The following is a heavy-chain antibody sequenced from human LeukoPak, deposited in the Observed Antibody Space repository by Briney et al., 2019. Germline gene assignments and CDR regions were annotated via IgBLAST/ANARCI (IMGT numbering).Heavy chain of an antibody. J-gene: IGHJ3*02. CDR2: INPNSGGT. V-gene: IGHV1-2*02. Sequence: ASVKVSCKASGYTFTGYYMHWVRQAPGQGLEWMGWINPNSGGTNYAQKVQGRVTMTRDTSISTAYMELSRLRSDDTAVYYCARMYYDSSGYSGNAFDIWGQGTMVTVSS. D-gene: IGHD3-22*01. CDR1: GYTFTGYY. CDR3: ARMYYDSSGYSGNAFDI.